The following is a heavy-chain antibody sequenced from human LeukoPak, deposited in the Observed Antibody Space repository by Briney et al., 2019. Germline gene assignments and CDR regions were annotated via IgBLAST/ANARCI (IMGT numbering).Heavy chain of an antibody. CDR3: ARASPVLRFLEWFDY. J-gene: IGHJ4*02. CDR1: GYTFTGYY. V-gene: IGHV1-2*02. CDR2: INPNSGGT. D-gene: IGHD3-3*01. Sequence: ASVKVSCKASGYTFTGYYMHWVRQAPGQGLEWMGWINPNSGGTNYAQKFQGRVTMTRGTSICTAYMELSRLRSDDTAVYYCARASPVLRFLEWFDYWGQGTLVTVSS.